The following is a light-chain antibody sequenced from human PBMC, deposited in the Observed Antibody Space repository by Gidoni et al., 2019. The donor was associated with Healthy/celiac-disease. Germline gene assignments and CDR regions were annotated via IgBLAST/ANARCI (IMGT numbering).Light chain of an antibody. J-gene: IGLJ2*01. Sequence: QSVLTQPPSASGTPGQGVTISCSGSSSNIGSNTVNWYQQLPGTAPKLLIYSNNQRPSGVPDRFSGSKSGTSASRAISGLQSEDKADYYCAAWDDSLNGPVFGGGTKLTVL. CDR1: SSNIGSNT. V-gene: IGLV1-44*01. CDR3: AAWDDSLNGPV. CDR2: SNN.